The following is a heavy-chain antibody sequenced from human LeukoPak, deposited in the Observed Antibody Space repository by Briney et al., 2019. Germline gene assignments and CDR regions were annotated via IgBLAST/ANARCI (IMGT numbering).Heavy chain of an antibody. CDR2: IWFDGSYK. Sequence: GGSLRLSCAASGFSFSDHGMHWVRQAPGKGLEWVAVIWFDGSYKYYADSVEGRFTVSRDNSKYTLNLEMNSLRAEDTAVCYCARDLGITADGNYFDYWGQGTLVTVSS. V-gene: IGHV3-33*01. CDR3: ARDLGITADGNYFDY. J-gene: IGHJ4*02. D-gene: IGHD6-13*01. CDR1: GFSFSDHG.